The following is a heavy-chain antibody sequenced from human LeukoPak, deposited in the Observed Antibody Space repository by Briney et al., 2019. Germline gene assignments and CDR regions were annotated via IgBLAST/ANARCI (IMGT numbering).Heavy chain of an antibody. CDR3: TVQRGGDGCNTFDY. V-gene: IGHV3-23*01. J-gene: IGHJ4*02. D-gene: IGHD5-24*01. Sequence: GGSLRLSCAASGFTFSSYAMSWVRQAPGKGVEWVSALSGSGDDTYYADSVKGRFTISRDNSKNTLYLQMNSLRAEDTAVYYCTVQRGGDGCNTFDYWGQGTLVTVSS. CDR1: GFTFSSYA. CDR2: LSGSGDDT.